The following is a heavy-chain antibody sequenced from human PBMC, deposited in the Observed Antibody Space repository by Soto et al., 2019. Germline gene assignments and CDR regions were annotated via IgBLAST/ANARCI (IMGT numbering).Heavy chain of an antibody. V-gene: IGHV3-30-3*01. J-gene: IGHJ4*02. Sequence: LRLSCAASGFTFSSYAMHWVRQAPGKGLEWVAVISYDGSNKYYADSVKGRFTISRDNSKNTLYLQMNSLRAEDTAVYYCARDSESYFDYWGQGTLVTVSS. CDR2: ISYDGSNK. D-gene: IGHD1-26*01. CDR1: GFTFSSYA. CDR3: ARDSESYFDY.